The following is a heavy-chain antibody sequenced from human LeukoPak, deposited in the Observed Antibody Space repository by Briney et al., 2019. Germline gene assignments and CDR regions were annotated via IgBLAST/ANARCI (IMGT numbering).Heavy chain of an antibody. CDR1: GYTFTSYD. CDR2: MNPNGANT. V-gene: IGHV1-8*01. Sequence: ASVKVSCKASGYTFTSYDRNWVRQAPGQGLEWIGWMNPNGANTYYAQKLQGIVTTTRNTSRSSAYMQLSRLRSADAAVYYCARERRTITLVRGVIRNYYYGMDVWGQGATVTVSS. CDR3: ARERRTITLVRGVIRNYYYGMDV. D-gene: IGHD3-10*01. J-gene: IGHJ6*02.